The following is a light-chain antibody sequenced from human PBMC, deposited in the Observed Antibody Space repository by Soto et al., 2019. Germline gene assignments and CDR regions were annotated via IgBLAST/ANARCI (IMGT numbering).Light chain of an antibody. J-gene: IGKJ1*01. CDR2: KAS. V-gene: IGKV1-5*03. CDR1: QSISSW. CDR3: QQSYNTPQT. Sequence: DIQLTQSPSTLSASVGARVPITCRASQSISSWLAWYQQKPGKAPKLLIYKASSLESGVPSRFSGSGSGTEFTLTISSLQPEDFATYYCQQSYNTPQTFGQGTKVDIK.